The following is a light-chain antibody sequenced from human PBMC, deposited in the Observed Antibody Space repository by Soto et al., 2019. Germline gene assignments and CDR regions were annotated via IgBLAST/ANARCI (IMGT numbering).Light chain of an antibody. CDR1: QSIGSW. CDR2: KAS. Sequence: DIQMTQSPSTLSASVGDRVTITCRASQSIGSWLAWYQQKPGKARKLLIYKASSLESGVPSRFSGSGSGTEFTLTISSLQPDDFASYYCQQYGSYSPWTFGQGTKVEIK. V-gene: IGKV1-5*03. J-gene: IGKJ1*01. CDR3: QQYGSYSPWT.